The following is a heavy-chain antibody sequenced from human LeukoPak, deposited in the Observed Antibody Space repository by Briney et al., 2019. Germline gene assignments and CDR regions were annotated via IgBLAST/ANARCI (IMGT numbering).Heavy chain of an antibody. D-gene: IGHD2-15*01. CDR3: AKEQKDIVVVVAATTLDY. CDR1: GFTFSIYA. V-gene: IGHV3-23*01. Sequence: RPGGPLRLSCAASGFTFSIYAMSWVRQAPGKGREWVSAISGRGGSTYYAHPVKGRFTIPRDNSKNTMYLQMNSLKAEDTAVYYCAKEQKDIVVVVAATTLDYWGQGTLVTVSS. CDR2: ISGRGGST. J-gene: IGHJ4*02.